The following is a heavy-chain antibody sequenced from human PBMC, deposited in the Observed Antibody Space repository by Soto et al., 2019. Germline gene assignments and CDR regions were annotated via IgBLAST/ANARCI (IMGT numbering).Heavy chain of an antibody. Sequence: SETLSLTCAVSGYSISSGYYWGWIRQPPGKGLEWIGSIYHSGSTYYNPSLKSRVTISVDTSKNQFSLKLSSVTAADTAVYYCARDRDDTAMVDYWGQGTLVTVSS. J-gene: IGHJ4*02. D-gene: IGHD5-18*01. V-gene: IGHV4-38-2*02. CDR3: ARDRDDTAMVDY. CDR2: IYHSGST. CDR1: GYSISSGYY.